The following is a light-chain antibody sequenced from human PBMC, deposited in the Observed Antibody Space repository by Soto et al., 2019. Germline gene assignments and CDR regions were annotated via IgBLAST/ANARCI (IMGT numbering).Light chain of an antibody. CDR1: QAINNH. J-gene: IGKJ1*01. V-gene: IGKV1-27*01. CDR3: QNYNGALWT. Sequence: DIQMTQSPSSLSASVGDRVTFSCRASQAINNHLAWYQQKPGKVPKLLIYATSTLKSGVPSSFSGSGSGTDFTLTISSLQPEDFAAYYCQNYNGALWTFGQGTKVEIK. CDR2: ATS.